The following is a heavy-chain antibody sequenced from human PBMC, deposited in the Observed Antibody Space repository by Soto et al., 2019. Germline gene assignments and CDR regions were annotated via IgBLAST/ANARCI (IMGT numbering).Heavy chain of an antibody. D-gene: IGHD3-10*01. CDR2: IYSSGST. Sequence: QVQLQESGPGLVKPSETLSLTCTVSGGSISSYYWSWIRQPAGKGLAWIGRIYSSGSTNYNPSLKSRVIMSVDTSKNQFALKLTSVTAADTAVYYCARAPSGGSGSPNWFDPWGQGTLVTVSS. V-gene: IGHV4-4*07. CDR1: GGSISSYY. CDR3: ARAPSGGSGSPNWFDP. J-gene: IGHJ5*02.